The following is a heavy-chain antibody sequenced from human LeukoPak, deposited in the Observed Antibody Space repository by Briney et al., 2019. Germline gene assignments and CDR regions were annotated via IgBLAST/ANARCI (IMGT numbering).Heavy chain of an antibody. CDR1: GGSINSIIYY. J-gene: IGHJ5*02. CDR3: ARHSRSVDYGSGSYTWFDP. Sequence: SETLSLTCTVSGGSINSIIYYWGWIRQPPGKGLEWIGTIHYSGSTYYNLSLKSRVTISVDTSRNQFSLKLSSVTAADTAVYYCARHSRSVDYGSGSYTWFDPWGQGTLVTVSS. V-gene: IGHV4-39*01. D-gene: IGHD3-10*01. CDR2: IHYSGST.